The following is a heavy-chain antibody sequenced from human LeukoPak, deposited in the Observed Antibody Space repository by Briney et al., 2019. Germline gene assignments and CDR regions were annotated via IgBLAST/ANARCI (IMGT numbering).Heavy chain of an antibody. CDR1: GFTFSSFW. Sequence: GGSLRLSCAASGFTFSSFWMGWVRQTPGKRLEWVANMNIDGSEKYYADSVKGRFSISRDNARNSVYLQMNSLRVDDTAVYYCARRPGELRVLQSGGRYYYYGMDVWGQGTTVTVSS. V-gene: IGHV3-7*01. CDR3: ARRPGELRVLQSGGRYYYYGMDV. CDR2: MNIDGSEK. J-gene: IGHJ6*02. D-gene: IGHD3-10*01.